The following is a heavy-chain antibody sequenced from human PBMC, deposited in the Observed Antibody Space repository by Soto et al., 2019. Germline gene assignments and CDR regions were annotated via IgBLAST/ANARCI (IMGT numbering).Heavy chain of an antibody. D-gene: IGHD6-6*01. CDR1: GGTFSSYT. Sequence: QVQLVQSGAEVKKPGSSVKVSCKASGGTFSSYTISWVRQAPGQGLEWMGRIIPILGIANYAQKFQGRVTITADKSTSTAYVELSSLRSADTAVYYYARLGRPTCEYSSSAEPDYWGQGTLVIVSS. CDR2: IIPILGIA. CDR3: ARLGRPTCEYSSSAEPDY. V-gene: IGHV1-69*02. J-gene: IGHJ4*02.